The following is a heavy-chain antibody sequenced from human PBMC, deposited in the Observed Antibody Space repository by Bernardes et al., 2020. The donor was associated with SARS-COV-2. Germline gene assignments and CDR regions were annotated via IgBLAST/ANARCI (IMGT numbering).Heavy chain of an antibody. CDR1: GFTFSTYS. Sequence: GSLRLSCAASGFTFSTYSMNWVRQAPGKGLEWVSYISSRSTTISYTDSVKGRFTVSRDNAKNSLYLQMNSLRDEDTAMYYCTRDWKFQPDYWGQGTLVTVSS. CDR3: TRDWKFQPDY. D-gene: IGHD1-1*01. CDR2: ISSRSTTI. J-gene: IGHJ4*02. V-gene: IGHV3-48*02.